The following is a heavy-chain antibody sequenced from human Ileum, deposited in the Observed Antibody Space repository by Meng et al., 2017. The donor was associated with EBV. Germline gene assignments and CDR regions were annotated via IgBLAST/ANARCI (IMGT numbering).Heavy chain of an antibody. CDR2: IYHTGST. V-gene: IGHV4-39*01. CDR1: GGSITSYSYY. Sequence: QLHLPAADPGLVKPSEPLSLTCSVSGGSITSYSYYWGWIRQPPGKGLEWIATIYHTGSTYYNPSLKSRVTISVDTSKNEFSLKVTSVTAADTALYYCARRDTAWFDPWGRGTLVTVSS. J-gene: IGHJ5*02. CDR3: ARRDTAWFDP. D-gene: IGHD2-21*02.